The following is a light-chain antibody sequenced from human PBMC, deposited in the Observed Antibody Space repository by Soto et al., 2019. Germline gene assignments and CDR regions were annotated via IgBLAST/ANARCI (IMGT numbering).Light chain of an antibody. CDR1: QSVSSN. CDR2: GAS. J-gene: IGKJ1*01. V-gene: IGKV3-11*01. CDR3: QQRSNWPRT. Sequence: EMVMKQSPATLSVSPGERATLSCRASQSVSSNLAWYQQKPGQAPRLLIYGASNRATGIPARFSGSGSGTDFTLTISSLEPEDFAVYYCQQRSNWPRTFGQGTKVDIK.